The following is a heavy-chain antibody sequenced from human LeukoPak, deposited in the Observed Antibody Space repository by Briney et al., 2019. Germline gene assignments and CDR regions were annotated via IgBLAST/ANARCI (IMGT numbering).Heavy chain of an antibody. V-gene: IGHV1-69*05. CDR3: ARERGHIVVVTAKHFDY. CDR1: GGTFSSYA. J-gene: IGHJ4*02. CDR2: IIPIFGTA. D-gene: IGHD2-21*02. Sequence: SVKVSCKASGGTFSSYAISWVRQAPGQGLEWMGGIIPIFGTANYAQKFQGRVTMTRDMSTSTVYMELSSLRSEDTAVYYCARERGHIVVVTAKHFDYWGQGTLVTVSS.